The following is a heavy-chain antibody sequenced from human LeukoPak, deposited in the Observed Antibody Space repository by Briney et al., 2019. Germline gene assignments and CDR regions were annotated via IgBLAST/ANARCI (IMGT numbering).Heavy chain of an antibody. D-gene: IGHD5-24*01. J-gene: IGHJ4*02. CDR3: ARDLGEDGYKGYYFDY. CDR2: INPNSGGA. Sequence: GASVKVSCKASGYTFTGYYMHWVRQAPGQGLEWMGWINPNSGGANYAQKFQGRATMTRDTSISTAYMELSRLRSDDTAVYYCARDLGEDGYKGYYFDYWGQGTLVTVSS. V-gene: IGHV1-2*02. CDR1: GYTFTGYY.